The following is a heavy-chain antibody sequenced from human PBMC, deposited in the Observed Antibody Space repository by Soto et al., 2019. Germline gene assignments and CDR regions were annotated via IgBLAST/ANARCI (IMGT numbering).Heavy chain of an antibody. J-gene: IGHJ6*02. D-gene: IGHD4-4*01. CDR2: IYPGDSDT. Sequence: PGESLKISCQGSGYTFTDYWIGWVRQLPGKGLGWMGIIYPGDSDTRYSPSFQGHVTITVDKSTNTAYLQWNTLRASDTAMYYCVRHISNFRYCYYGMDVWGQGTTVTVSS. V-gene: IGHV5-51*01. CDR1: GYTFTDYW. CDR3: VRHISNFRYCYYGMDV.